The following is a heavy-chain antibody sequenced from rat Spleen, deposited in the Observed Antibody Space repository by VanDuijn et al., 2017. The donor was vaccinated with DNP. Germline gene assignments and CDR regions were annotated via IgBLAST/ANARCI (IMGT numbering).Heavy chain of an antibody. D-gene: IGHD4-3*01. V-gene: IGHV5-22*01. CDR1: GFTFSDYY. CDR2: IGSDGYAP. Sequence: EVQLVESGGGLVQPGRSLQLPCAAAGFTFSDYYMAGVRQAPTKGLEWVAYIGSDGYAPYYGDSVKVRFTNSRDNAKNTLYLQMNSLRSEDMATYYCIRWNSGHFDYWGQGVMVTVSS. CDR3: IRWNSGHFDY. J-gene: IGHJ2*01.